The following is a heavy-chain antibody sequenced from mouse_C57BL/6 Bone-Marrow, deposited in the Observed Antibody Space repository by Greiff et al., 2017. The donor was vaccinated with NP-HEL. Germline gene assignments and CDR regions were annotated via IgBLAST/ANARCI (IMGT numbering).Heavy chain of an antibody. V-gene: IGHV5-4*03. CDR2: ISDGGSYS. CDR3: ARGSNYPWYFDV. J-gene: IGHJ1*03. Sequence: EVMLVESGGGLVKPGGSLKLSCAASGFTFSSYAMSWVRQTPEKRLEWVATISDGGSYSYYPDNVKGRITIDRDNAKNNLYLQMSHLKSEDTAMYYCARGSNYPWYFDVWGTGTTVTVSS. D-gene: IGHD2-1*01. CDR1: GFTFSSYA.